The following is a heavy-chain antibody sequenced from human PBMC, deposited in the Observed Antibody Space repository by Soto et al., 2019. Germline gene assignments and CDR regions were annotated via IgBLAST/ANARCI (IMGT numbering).Heavy chain of an antibody. CDR2: ISAYNGST. V-gene: IGHV1-18*01. J-gene: IGHJ6*02. CDR3: ARDLDVLRYFDWLLESYGMDV. Sequence: ASVKVSCKASGYTFTSYGISWVRQAPGQGLEWMGWISAYNGSTNYAQKLQGRVTMTTDTSTSTAYMELRSLRSDDTAVYYCARDLDVLRYFDWLLESYGMDVQGQGTTVTVSS. D-gene: IGHD3-9*01. CDR1: GYTFTSYG.